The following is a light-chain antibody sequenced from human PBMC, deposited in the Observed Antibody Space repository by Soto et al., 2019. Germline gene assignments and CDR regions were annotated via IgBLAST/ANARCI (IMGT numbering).Light chain of an antibody. V-gene: IGKV1-5*03. CDR1: QSISSW. CDR2: KAS. Sequence: DNRMRQSPSTMSASVGDRDTITCWASQSISSWLAWYQQNPGKAPKLLIYKASSLESGVPSRFSGSGSGTEFTLTISSLQPDDFATYYCQQYNSYPRTFGQGTKVEIK. CDR3: QQYNSYPRT. J-gene: IGKJ1*01.